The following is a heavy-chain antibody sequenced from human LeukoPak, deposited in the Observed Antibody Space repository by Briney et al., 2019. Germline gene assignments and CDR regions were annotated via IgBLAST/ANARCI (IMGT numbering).Heavy chain of an antibody. CDR2: INSDGKST. V-gene: IGHV3-74*01. CDR1: GFTFSNYW. Sequence: GGSLKLSCSASGFTFSNYWMHWVRQAPGKGLVWVSRINSDGKSTNYADSVKGRLTISRDNAKNSLYLQMNSLRAEDTVVYYCARETPYSNTWTDFDFWGQGTLVTVSS. D-gene: IGHD6-13*01. CDR3: ARETPYSNTWTDFDF. J-gene: IGHJ4*02.